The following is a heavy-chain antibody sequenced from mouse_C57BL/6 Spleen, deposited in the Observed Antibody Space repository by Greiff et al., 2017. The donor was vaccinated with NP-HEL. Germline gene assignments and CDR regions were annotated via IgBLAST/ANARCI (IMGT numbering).Heavy chain of an antibody. J-gene: IGHJ1*03. Sequence: QVHVKQPGAELVMPGASVKLSCKASGYTFTSYWMHWVKQRPGQGLEWIGEIDPSDSYTNYNQKFKGKSTLTVDKSSSTAYMQLSSLTSEDSAVYYCARSGITTGGDWYFDVWGTGTTVTVSS. CDR2: IDPSDSYT. CDR1: GYTFTSYW. V-gene: IGHV1-69*01. D-gene: IGHD1-1*01. CDR3: ARSGITTGGDWYFDV.